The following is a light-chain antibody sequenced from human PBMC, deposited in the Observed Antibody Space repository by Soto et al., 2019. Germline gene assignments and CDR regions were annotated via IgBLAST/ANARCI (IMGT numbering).Light chain of an antibody. CDR1: SRDVGAYEY. J-gene: IGLJ1*01. V-gene: IGLV2-8*01. Sequence: QSALTQPPSASGSPGQSVTISCTGTSRDVGAYEYVSWYQQHPGKAPKLIIYHVTKRPSGVPDRFSASKSGNTASLTVSGLQAEDEADYYCASYAGSSFYVFGTGTKLTVL. CDR2: HVT. CDR3: ASYAGSSFYV.